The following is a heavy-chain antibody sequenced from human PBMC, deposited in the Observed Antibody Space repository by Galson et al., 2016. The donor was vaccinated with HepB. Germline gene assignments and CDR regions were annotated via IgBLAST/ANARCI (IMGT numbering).Heavy chain of an antibody. CDR2: INLSGST. D-gene: IGHD2-2*02. J-gene: IGHJ6*02. V-gene: IGHV4-31*03. CDR1: GGSISSGAYY. Sequence: TLSLTCTVSGGSISSGAYYWSWIRQHPGKGLEWIGYINLSGSTSYNSSLKSRVTMSVDTSKSQFSLKLSSVTAADTAVYYCARDPTATNSWYTTRYGMDVWGQGTTVTVSS. CDR3: ARDPTATNSWYTTRYGMDV.